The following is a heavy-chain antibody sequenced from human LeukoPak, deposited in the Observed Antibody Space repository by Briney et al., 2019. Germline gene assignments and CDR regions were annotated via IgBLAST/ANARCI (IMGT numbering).Heavy chain of an antibody. CDR3: ASFGYSSGSSDYYYGMDV. V-gene: IGHV1-46*01. CDR2: INPSGGST. D-gene: IGHD6-19*01. CDR1: GYTFTSYY. J-gene: IGHJ6*02. Sequence: ASVKVSCKASGYTFTSYYMHWVRQAPGQGLEWMGIINPSGGSTSYAQKFQGRITMTRDTSTSTVYMELSSQRSEDTAVYYCASFGYSSGSSDYYYGMDVWGQGTTVTVSS.